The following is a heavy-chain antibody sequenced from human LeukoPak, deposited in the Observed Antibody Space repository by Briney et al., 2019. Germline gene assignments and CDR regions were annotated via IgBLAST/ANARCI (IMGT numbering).Heavy chain of an antibody. CDR2: INTDESEK. CDR1: GFTVSSNY. CDR3: VRCRTTVTAMPGY. Sequence: GGSLRLSCAASGFTVSSNYMSWVRQAPGKGLEWVANINTDESEKYYVDSVNGRFTISRDNAKNSLYLQMNSLRAEDTAIYYCVRCRTTVTAMPGYWGQGTLVTVSS. J-gene: IGHJ4*02. V-gene: IGHV3-7*03. D-gene: IGHD4-17*01.